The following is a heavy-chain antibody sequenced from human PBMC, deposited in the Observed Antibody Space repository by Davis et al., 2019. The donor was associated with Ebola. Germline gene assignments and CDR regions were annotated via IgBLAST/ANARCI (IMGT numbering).Heavy chain of an antibody. D-gene: IGHD3-22*01. CDR1: GGSFSGYY. Sequence: MPSETLSLTCAVYGGSFSGYYWSWIRQPPGKGLEWIGYIYYSGSTNYNPSLKSRVTISVDTSKNQFSLKLSSVTAADTAVYYCARPLYDSSGYYYLDAFDIWGQGTMVTVSS. CDR2: IYYSGST. CDR3: ARPLYDSSGYYYLDAFDI. V-gene: IGHV4-59*08. J-gene: IGHJ3*02.